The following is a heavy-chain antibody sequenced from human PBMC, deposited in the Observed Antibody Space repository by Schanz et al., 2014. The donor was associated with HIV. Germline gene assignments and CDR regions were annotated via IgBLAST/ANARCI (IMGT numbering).Heavy chain of an antibody. CDR1: GFTFSSYA. D-gene: IGHD1-26*01. CDR3: AKRGPYTGRYEYFQQ. Sequence: EVQQVLESGGGLVQPGVSLRLSCAASGFTFSSYAMSWVRQAPGKGLEWVSLISGSGGHTYYADSVKGRFTISRDNSKNTVYLQMNSLRAEDTALYYCAKRGPYTGRYEYFQQWGQGTLVTVSS. CDR2: ISGSGGHT. V-gene: IGHV3-23*01. J-gene: IGHJ1*01.